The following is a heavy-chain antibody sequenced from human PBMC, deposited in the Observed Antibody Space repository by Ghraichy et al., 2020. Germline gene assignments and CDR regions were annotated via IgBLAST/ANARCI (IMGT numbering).Heavy chain of an antibody. J-gene: IGHJ4*02. CDR3: TTDLAGGTLNGYFNY. Sequence: GESLNISCAASGFTFSDAWMTWVRQAPGKGLEWVGRIKRETEGRTTDYAAPVKGRFTISRDDSKNTLHLQMNSLRTEDTAVYYCTTDLAGGTLNGYFNYWGQGTLVTVSS. CDR1: GFTFSDAW. D-gene: IGHD1-26*01. CDR2: IKRETEGRTT. V-gene: IGHV3-15*01.